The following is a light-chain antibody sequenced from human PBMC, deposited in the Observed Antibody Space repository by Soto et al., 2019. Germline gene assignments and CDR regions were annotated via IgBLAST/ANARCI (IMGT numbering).Light chain of an antibody. V-gene: IGLV1-44*01. Sequence: QSVVTQPPSVSGTPGQGVIISCSNVGRHEVSWYQQVPGMAPKLLIHTTSQRPSGVPDRFSASKSGTSASLAIRGLQSDDEADYFCSSWDDILSGVVFGRGTKLTVL. CDR3: SSWDDILSGVV. J-gene: IGLJ2*01. CDR2: TTS. CDR1: NVGRHE.